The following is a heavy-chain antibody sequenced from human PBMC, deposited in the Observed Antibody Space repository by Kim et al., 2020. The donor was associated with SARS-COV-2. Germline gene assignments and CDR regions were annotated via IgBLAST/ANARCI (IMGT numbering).Heavy chain of an antibody. CDR3: AREGGSYDASDI. Sequence: GGSLRLSCAASGFAFSPYSMNWVRQAPGKGLEWVSYISSSSSAIYYADSVEGRFAVSRDNAKNSLYLQMSSLSAEDTAVYYCAREGGSYDASDIWGQGTMVSVSS. V-gene: IGHV3-48*04. CDR2: ISSSSSAI. CDR1: GFAFSPYS. D-gene: IGHD1-26*01. J-gene: IGHJ3*02.